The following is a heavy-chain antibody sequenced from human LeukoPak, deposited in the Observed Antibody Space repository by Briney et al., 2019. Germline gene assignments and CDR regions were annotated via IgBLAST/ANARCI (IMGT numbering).Heavy chain of an antibody. CDR3: ARGPITMVRGVDTYYFDY. CDR2: IYYSGST. D-gene: IGHD3-10*01. V-gene: IGHV4-39*07. CDR1: GGSISSSSYY. Sequence: SETLSLTCTVSGGSISSSSYYWGWIRQPPGKGLEWIGSIYYSGSTYYNPSLKSRVTISVDTSKNQLSLKLSSVTAADTAVYYCARGPITMVRGVDTYYFDYRGQGTLVTVSS. J-gene: IGHJ4*02.